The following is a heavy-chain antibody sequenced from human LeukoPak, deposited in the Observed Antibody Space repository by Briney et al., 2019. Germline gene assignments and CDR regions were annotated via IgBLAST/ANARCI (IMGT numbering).Heavy chain of an antibody. CDR1: GFTFSSYA. V-gene: IGHV3-23*01. Sequence: PGGSLRLSRAASGFTFSSYAMSWVRQAPGKGLEWVSAISGSGGSTYYADSVKGRFTISRDNSKNTLYLQMNSLRAEDTAVYYCAKVNDSSGWYFDYWGQGTLVTVSS. J-gene: IGHJ4*02. CDR2: ISGSGGST. CDR3: AKVNDSSGWYFDY. D-gene: IGHD3-22*01.